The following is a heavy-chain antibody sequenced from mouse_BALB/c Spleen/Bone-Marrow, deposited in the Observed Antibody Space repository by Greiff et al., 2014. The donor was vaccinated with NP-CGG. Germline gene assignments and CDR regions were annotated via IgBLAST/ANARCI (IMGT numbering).Heavy chain of an antibody. D-gene: IGHD2-3*01. CDR3: ASGLLQYYNAMDY. Sequence: EVQLQQSGAELVKPGASVKLSCTASGFNIKDTYMHWVKQRPEQGLEWIGRIDPANGNTKYDPKFQGKATITADTSSNTAYLQLRSLTSEDTDVYYFASGLLQYYNAMDYWGQGTSVTVSS. CDR2: IDPANGNT. J-gene: IGHJ4*01. CDR1: GFNIKDTY. V-gene: IGHV14-3*02.